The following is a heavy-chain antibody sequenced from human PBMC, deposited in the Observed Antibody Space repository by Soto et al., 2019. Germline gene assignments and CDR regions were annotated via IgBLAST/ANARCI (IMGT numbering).Heavy chain of an antibody. CDR1: GGSVSSGSYY. D-gene: IGHD6-13*01. V-gene: IGHV4-61*01. Sequence: PSETLSLTCTVSGGSVSSGSYYWSWIRQPPGKGLEWIGYIYYSGSTNYNPSLKSRVTISVDTSKNQFSLKLSSVTAADTAVYYCARASGGIAAADTSVYYYGMDVWGQGTTVTVSS. CDR2: IYYSGST. J-gene: IGHJ6*02. CDR3: ARASGGIAAADTSVYYYGMDV.